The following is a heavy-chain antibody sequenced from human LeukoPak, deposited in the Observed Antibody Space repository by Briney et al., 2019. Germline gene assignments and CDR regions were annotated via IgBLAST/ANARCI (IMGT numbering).Heavy chain of an antibody. V-gene: IGHV4-34*01. CDR1: GGSFSGYY. J-gene: IGHJ4*02. CDR3: ARGGLWFGELLYSTIYYFDY. Sequence: SETLSLTCAVYGGSFSGYYWSWIRQPPGKGLEWIGEINHSGSTNYDPSLKRRVTISVDPSKNQFSLKLSSVTAAGTAVYYCARGGLWFGELLYSTIYYFDYWGQGTLVTVSS. D-gene: IGHD3-10*01. CDR2: INHSGST.